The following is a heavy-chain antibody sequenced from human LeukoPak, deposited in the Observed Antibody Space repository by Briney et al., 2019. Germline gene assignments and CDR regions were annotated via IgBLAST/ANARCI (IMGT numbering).Heavy chain of an antibody. Sequence: GASVKVSCKASGYTFTCYYMHWVRQAPGQGLEWMGWINPNSGGTNYAQKFQGRVTMTTDTSTSTAYMELRSLRSDDTAVYYCAREGLCTSASCYKAFDIWGQGTMVTVSS. D-gene: IGHD2-2*02. CDR2: INPNSGGT. V-gene: IGHV1-2*02. J-gene: IGHJ3*02. CDR1: GYTFTCYY. CDR3: AREGLCTSASCYKAFDI.